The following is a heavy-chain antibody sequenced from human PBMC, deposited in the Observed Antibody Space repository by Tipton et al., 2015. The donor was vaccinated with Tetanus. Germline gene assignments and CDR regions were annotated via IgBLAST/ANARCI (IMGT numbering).Heavy chain of an antibody. CDR3: ARDGSSPVHFDY. V-gene: IGHV4-59*01. Sequence: GLVKPSETLSLTCTVSGGSISSYYWSWIRQPPGKGLEWIGYIYYSGSTNYNPSLKSRVTISVDTSKNQFSLKLSSVTAADTAVYYCARDGSSPVHFDYWGQGTLVTVSS. CDR2: IYYSGST. J-gene: IGHJ4*02. D-gene: IGHD6-6*01. CDR1: GGSISSYY.